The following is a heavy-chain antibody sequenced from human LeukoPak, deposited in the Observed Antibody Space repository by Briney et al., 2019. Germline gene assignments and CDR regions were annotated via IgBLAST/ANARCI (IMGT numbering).Heavy chain of an antibody. CDR2: ISGSGGST. Sequence: QPGGSLRLSCAASGFTFSSYAMSWVRQAPGKGLEWVSAISGSGGSTYYADSVKGRFTISRDNSKNTLYLQMNSLRAEDTAVYYCARDPYASGSDSEEYGAFDIWGQGTMVTVSS. D-gene: IGHD3-10*01. J-gene: IGHJ3*02. CDR1: GFTFSSYA. CDR3: ARDPYASGSDSEEYGAFDI. V-gene: IGHV3-23*01.